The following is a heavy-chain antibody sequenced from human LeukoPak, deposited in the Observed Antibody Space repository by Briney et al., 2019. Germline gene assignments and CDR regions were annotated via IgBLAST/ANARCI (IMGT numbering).Heavy chain of an antibody. CDR3: ATFSSSGSYGL. CDR1: GFTFDEYA. J-gene: IGHJ4*02. V-gene: IGHV3-9*01. CDR2: ISWNSGSI. Sequence: GRSLRLSCAPSGFTFDEYAMQCVRQAPGGSLEWVSGISWNSGSIGYADSVKGRFTISTDNATNSLYLQMNSLRAEDTALYYCATFSSSGSYGLWGQGTLVTVSS. D-gene: IGHD3-10*01.